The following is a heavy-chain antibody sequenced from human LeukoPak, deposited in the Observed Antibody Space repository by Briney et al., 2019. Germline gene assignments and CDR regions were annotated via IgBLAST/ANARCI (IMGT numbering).Heavy chain of an antibody. V-gene: IGHV7-4-1*02. CDR3: ARGPLYLLRYFDWAIDY. J-gene: IGHJ4*02. D-gene: IGHD3-9*01. CDR2: INTNTGNP. CDR1: GYTFTSYA. Sequence: ASVKVSCKASGYTFTSYAMKWVRQAPGQGLEWMGWINTNTGNPTYAQGFTGRFVFSLDTSVSTAYLQISSLKAEDTAVYYCARGPLYLLRYFDWAIDYWGQGTLVTVSS.